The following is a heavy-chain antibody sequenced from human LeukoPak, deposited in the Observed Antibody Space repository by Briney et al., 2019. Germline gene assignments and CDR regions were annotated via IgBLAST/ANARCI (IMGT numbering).Heavy chain of an antibody. D-gene: IGHD3-10*01. V-gene: IGHV4-59*01. CDR3: ARRRPLPSGSQRSNIGDYYFDY. CDR2: IYYSGST. J-gene: IGHJ4*02. Sequence: SETLSLTCTVSGGSISYFYWSWIRQPPGKGLEWIGYIYYSGSTNYNPSLKSRVTISVDTSKNQFSLKLSSVTAADTAVYYCARRRPLPSGSQRSNIGDYYFDYWGQGTLVTVSS. CDR1: GGSISYFY.